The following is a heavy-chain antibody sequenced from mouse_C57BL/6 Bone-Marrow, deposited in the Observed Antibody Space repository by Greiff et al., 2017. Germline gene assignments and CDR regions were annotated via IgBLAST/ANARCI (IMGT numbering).Heavy chain of an antibody. CDR3: ARLFYYYGSKYFDV. CDR2: IDPSDSYT. D-gene: IGHD1-1*01. CDR1: GYTFTSYW. J-gene: IGHJ1*03. Sequence: QVQLQQPGAELVMPGASVKLSCKASGYTFTSYWMHWVKQRPGQGLEWIGEIDPSDSYTNYNQKFKGKSTLTVDKSSSTAYMQLSSLTSEDSAVYDYARLFYYYGSKYFDVWGTGTTVTVSS. V-gene: IGHV1-69*01.